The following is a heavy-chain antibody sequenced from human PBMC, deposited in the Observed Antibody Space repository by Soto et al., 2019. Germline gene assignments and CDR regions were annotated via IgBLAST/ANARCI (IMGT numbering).Heavy chain of an antibody. D-gene: IGHD4-17*01. CDR1: GGSISSYY. V-gene: IGHV4-59*01. Sequence: PSETLSLTCTVSGGSISSYYWSWIRQPPGKGLEWIGYIYYSGSTNYNPSLKSRVTISVDTSKNQFSLKLSSVTAADTAVYYCARDGGYGDSDYWGQGSLVTVSS. J-gene: IGHJ4*02. CDR3: ARDGGYGDSDY. CDR2: IYYSGST.